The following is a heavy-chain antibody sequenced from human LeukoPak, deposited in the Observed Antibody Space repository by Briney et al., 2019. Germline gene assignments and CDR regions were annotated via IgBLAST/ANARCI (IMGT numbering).Heavy chain of an antibody. Sequence: GGSLRLSCAASGFTFTNFAMHWVRQAPGKGLEWVAVISNDERNKYYADSVKGRFTISRDNAKNTLYLQMNSLTAEDTAVYYCARGFNNAFDICGQGTMVTVSS. J-gene: IGHJ3*02. D-gene: IGHD2/OR15-2a*01. CDR2: ISNDERNK. CDR3: ARGFNNAFDI. CDR1: GFTFTNFA. V-gene: IGHV3-30*04.